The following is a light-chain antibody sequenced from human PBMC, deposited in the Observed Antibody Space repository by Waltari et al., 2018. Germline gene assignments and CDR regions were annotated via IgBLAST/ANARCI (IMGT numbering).Light chain of an antibody. Sequence: DVGLTQSPLSLPVTLGQPASISCRSSQSLVSTDGISYLNWFHQRPGQAPRSLICKVSNRDSGVPDRFSGGGSGTDFTLMISSVEADDVGVYFCMQATHWPVTFGQGTRLEIK. V-gene: IGKV2-30*01. CDR1: QSLVSTDGISY. J-gene: IGKJ5*01. CDR3: MQATHWPVT. CDR2: KVS.